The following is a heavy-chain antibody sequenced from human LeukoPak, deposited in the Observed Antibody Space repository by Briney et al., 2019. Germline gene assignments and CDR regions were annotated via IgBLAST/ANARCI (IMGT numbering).Heavy chain of an antibody. CDR1: GGSIRSYY. CDR3: ARMSGDIVVVPAYFDP. Sequence: PSETLSLTCTVSGGSIRSYYWSWIRQPPGKGLEWIGYIYYSGSTNYNPSLKSRVTISVDTSKNQFSLKLSSVTAADTAVYYCARMSGDIVVVPAYFDPWGQGTLVTVSS. J-gene: IGHJ5*02. CDR2: IYYSGST. V-gene: IGHV4-59*01. D-gene: IGHD2-2*01.